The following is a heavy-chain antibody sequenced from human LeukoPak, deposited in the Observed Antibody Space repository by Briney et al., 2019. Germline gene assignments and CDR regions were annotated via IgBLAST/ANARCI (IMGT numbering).Heavy chain of an antibody. J-gene: IGHJ4*02. D-gene: IGHD1-26*01. V-gene: IGHV4-59*01. Sequence: KPSETLSLTCPVSGGSISSYYWSWIRQPPGKGLAWIGYIYYSGSTNYNPSLKSRVTISVDTSKNQFSLKLSSVTAADTAVYYCARVITVGATTFIDYWGQGTLVTVSS. CDR2: IYYSGST. CDR1: GGSISSYY. CDR3: ARVITVGATTFIDY.